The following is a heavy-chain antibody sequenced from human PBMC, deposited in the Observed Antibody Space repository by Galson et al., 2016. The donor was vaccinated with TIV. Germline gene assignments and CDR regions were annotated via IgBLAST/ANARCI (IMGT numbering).Heavy chain of an antibody. CDR1: EDTFSNHA. CDR3: AKDPYIYGSYLDH. V-gene: IGHV1-69*13. Sequence: SVKVSCKASEDTFSNHAISWARQAPGQGLEWMGRIVPIFRTPTYAQKFQGRVTLTADESTRIVNMELSSLRSEDTAVYYCAKDPYIYGSYLDHWGQGTLVTVSS. CDR2: IVPIFRTP. D-gene: IGHD5-18*01. J-gene: IGHJ4*02.